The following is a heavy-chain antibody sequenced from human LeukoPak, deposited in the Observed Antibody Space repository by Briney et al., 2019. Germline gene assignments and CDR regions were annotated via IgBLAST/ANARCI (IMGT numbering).Heavy chain of an antibody. J-gene: IGHJ4*02. V-gene: IGHV1-69*05. D-gene: IGHD6-6*01. Sequence: GASVKVSCKASGGTFSSYSITWVRQAPGQGLEWMGGIIPIFGTANYAQKFQGRVTITTDESTSTAYMELSSLRSEDTAVYYCARGGIAARHFDYWGQGTLVTVSS. CDR3: ARGGIAARHFDY. CDR2: IIPIFGTA. CDR1: GGTFSSYS.